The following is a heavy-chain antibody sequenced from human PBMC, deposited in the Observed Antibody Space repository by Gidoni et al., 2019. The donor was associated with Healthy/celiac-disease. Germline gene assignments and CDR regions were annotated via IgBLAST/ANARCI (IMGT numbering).Heavy chain of an antibody. J-gene: IGHJ2*01. CDR1: GGSFSGYY. CDR3: ARMVRGVIIKRRGYFDL. V-gene: IGHV4-34*01. CDR2: INHSGST. D-gene: IGHD3-10*01. Sequence: QVQLQQWGAGLLKPSETLSLTCAVYGGSFSGYYWSWIRQPPGKGLEWIGEINHSGSTNYNPSLKSRVTISVDTSKNQFSLKLSSVTAADTAVYYCARMVRGVIIKRRGYFDLWGRGTLVTVSS.